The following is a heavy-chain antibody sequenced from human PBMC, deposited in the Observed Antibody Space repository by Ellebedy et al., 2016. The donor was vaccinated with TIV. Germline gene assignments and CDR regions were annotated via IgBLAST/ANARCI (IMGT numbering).Heavy chain of an antibody. CDR2: IYYSGST. V-gene: IGHV4-59*12. D-gene: IGHD3-10*01. CDR1: GGSISSYY. J-gene: IGHJ5*02. Sequence: SETLSLXXTVSGGSISSYYWSWIRQPPGKGLEWIGYIYYSGSTNYNPSLKSRVTISVDTSKNQFSLKLSSVTAADTAVYYCAREALNPPRAMVRGENWFDPWGQGTLVTVSS. CDR3: AREALNPPRAMVRGENWFDP.